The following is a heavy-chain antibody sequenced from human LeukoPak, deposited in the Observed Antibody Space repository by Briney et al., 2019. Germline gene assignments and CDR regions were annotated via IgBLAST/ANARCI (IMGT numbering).Heavy chain of an antibody. Sequence: ASVKVSCKASGYTFTGYYMHWVRQAPGQGHEWMGWINPNSGGTNYAQKFQGRVTMTRDTSISTAYMELSRLRSDDTAVYYCARVRGYSSSSGFDYWGQGTLVTVSS. J-gene: IGHJ4*02. V-gene: IGHV1-2*02. D-gene: IGHD6-6*01. CDR3: ARVRGYSSSSGFDY. CDR2: INPNSGGT. CDR1: GYTFTGYY.